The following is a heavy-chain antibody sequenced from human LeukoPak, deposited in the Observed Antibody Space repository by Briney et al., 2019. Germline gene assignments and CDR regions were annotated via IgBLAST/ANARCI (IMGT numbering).Heavy chain of an antibody. CDR3: AKNTVYYYYYDTDV. V-gene: IGHV3-23*01. CDR1: GFTFDSYA. J-gene: IGHJ6*02. D-gene: IGHD2-8*02. Sequence: GGSLRLSCAASGFTFDSYAMNWVRQAPGKGLEWVSGISGGGSGTYYADSVKGRFAISRDNSKNTLYLQMNSLRAEDTAVYYCAKNTVYYYYYDTDVWGQGTTVTVSS. CDR2: ISGGGSGT.